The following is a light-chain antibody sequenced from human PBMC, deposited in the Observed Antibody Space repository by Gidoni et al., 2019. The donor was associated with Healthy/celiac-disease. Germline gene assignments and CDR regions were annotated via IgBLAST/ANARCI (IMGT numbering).Light chain of an antibody. Sequence: EIVLTQSPATLSLSPGERATLSCRASQSVSSYLAWYQQKPGQAPRLLIYDASNRAPGIPARCSSSGSGTDFTLTISSLEPEDFAVDYCQQRSNWPPLTFGGGTKVEIK. J-gene: IGKJ4*01. CDR2: DAS. CDR3: QQRSNWPPLT. CDR1: QSVSSY. V-gene: IGKV3-11*01.